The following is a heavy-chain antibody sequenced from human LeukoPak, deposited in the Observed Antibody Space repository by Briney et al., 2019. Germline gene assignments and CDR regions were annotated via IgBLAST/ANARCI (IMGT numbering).Heavy chain of an antibody. D-gene: IGHD5-24*01. J-gene: IGHJ3*02. CDR1: GGTFSSYA. CDR2: IIPILGIA. V-gene: IGHV1-69*04. CDR3: ARGAVGMATITRQNAFDI. Sequence: ASVKVSCKASGGTFSSYAISWVRQAPGQGLEWMGRIIPILGIANYAQKFQGRVTITADKSTSTAYMELSSLRSEDTAVYNCARGAVGMATITRQNAFDIWGQGKMVTVSS.